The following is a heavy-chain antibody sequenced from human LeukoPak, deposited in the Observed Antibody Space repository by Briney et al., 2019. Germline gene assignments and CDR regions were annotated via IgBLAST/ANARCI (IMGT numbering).Heavy chain of an antibody. D-gene: IGHD3-22*01. Sequence: GGSLRLSCKASGFTFNNYALHWVRQAPGKGLEYVSAISTDGVSTYYGNSVGGRFTISRDNSKNTLYLQMGSPRVEEPAVYYCARGLAWSSSGPIDYWGQGTLVSVSS. CDR2: ISTDGVST. V-gene: IGHV3-64*01. CDR3: ARGLAWSSSGPIDY. CDR1: GFTFNNYA. J-gene: IGHJ4*02.